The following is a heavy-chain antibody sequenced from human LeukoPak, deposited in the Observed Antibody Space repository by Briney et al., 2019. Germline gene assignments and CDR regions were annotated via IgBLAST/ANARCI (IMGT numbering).Heavy chain of an antibody. CDR1: GFTFSNYA. V-gene: IGHV3-23*01. D-gene: IGHD6-13*01. CDR2: ISGSGGGT. Sequence: GGSLRLSCTAYGFTFSNYALGWVRQAPGKGLEWVSLISGSGGGTYFADSVKGRFTISRDNSKNTLYLQMDGLRAEDTAIYYCAPDLRGSAWSLDDWGQGTLVTVSS. CDR3: APDLRGSAWSLDD. J-gene: IGHJ4*02.